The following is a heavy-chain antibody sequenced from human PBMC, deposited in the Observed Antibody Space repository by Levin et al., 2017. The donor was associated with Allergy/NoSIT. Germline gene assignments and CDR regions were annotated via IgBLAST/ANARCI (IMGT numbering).Heavy chain of an antibody. J-gene: IGHJ4*02. D-gene: IGHD3-22*01. V-gene: IGHV4-38-2*02. CDR2: IYHSGST. CDR1: GSSISSGYY. CDR3: AREKYYDSSGYLDY. Sequence: ASETLSLTCAVSGSSISSGYYWGWIRQPPGKGLEWIGSIYHSGSTYYNPSLKSRVTISVDTSKNQFSLKLSSVTAADTAVYYCAREKYYDSSGYLDYWGQGTLVTVSS.